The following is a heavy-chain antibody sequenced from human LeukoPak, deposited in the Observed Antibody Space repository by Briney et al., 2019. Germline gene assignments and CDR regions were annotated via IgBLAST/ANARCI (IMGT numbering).Heavy chain of an antibody. CDR2: FYDTGTT. J-gene: IGHJ3*02. Sequence: SETLSLTCTVSGGSISGYYWSWIRQPPGKGLEWIGYFYDTGTTDYNPSLTSRVTISVDTSKNQFSLKLNSVTAADTAVYYCARDTSPRIAAIYYDAFDIWGQGTMVTVSS. CDR3: ARDTSPRIAAIYYDAFDI. CDR1: GGSISGYY. D-gene: IGHD6-13*01. V-gene: IGHV4-59*01.